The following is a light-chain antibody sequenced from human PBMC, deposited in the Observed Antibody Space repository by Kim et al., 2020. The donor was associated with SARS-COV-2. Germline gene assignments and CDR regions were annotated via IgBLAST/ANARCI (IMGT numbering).Light chain of an antibody. CDR3: ATWDDSLSGRV. CDR2: SNA. CDR1: SSNIGSNS. V-gene: IGLV1-44*01. J-gene: IGLJ2*01. Sequence: QKVSISCSGSSSNIGSNSVNWYQQLPGTAPKLLIYSNAQRPSGVPARFFGSKSGTSASLAISGLQSEDEAVYYCATWDDSLSGRVFGGGTQLTVL.